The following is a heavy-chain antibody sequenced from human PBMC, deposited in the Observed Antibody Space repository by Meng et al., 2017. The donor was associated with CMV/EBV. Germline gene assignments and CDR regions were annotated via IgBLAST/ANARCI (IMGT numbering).Heavy chain of an antibody. CDR1: GFTFSSNA. CDR2: ISGSGGST. J-gene: IGHJ6*02. D-gene: IGHD3-3*01. CDR3: TKVVRFLEWLIYCGMDV. V-gene: IGHV3-23*01. Sequence: GGSLRLSCAASGFTFSSNAMSWVRQAPGKGLEWVSVISGSGGSTYYADSVKGRFTISRDNSKNTLYLQMNSLRAEDTAVYYCTKVVRFLEWLIYCGMDVWGQGTTVTVSS.